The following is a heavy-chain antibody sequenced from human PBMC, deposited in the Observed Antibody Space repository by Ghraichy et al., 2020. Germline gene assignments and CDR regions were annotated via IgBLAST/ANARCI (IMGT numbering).Heavy chain of an antibody. Sequence: GESLNISCAASGFNFRSHGMHWVRQAPGKGPEWVALIWNDGTKTYYSDSVRGRFTISRDNSKDTVSLEMNRLRAEDSAVYYCAKGGRWRQQPYHFDCWGRGTQVTVSS. D-gene: IGHD1-26*01. V-gene: IGHV3-33*06. J-gene: IGHJ4*02. CDR1: GFNFRSHG. CDR3: AKGGRWRQQPYHFDC. CDR2: IWNDGTKT.